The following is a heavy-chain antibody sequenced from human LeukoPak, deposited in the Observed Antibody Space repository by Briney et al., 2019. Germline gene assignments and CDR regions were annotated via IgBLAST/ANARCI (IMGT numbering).Heavy chain of an antibody. CDR2: IKQDGSGK. CDR1: GFTFSSYW. D-gene: IGHD2-2*01. CDR3: ARDIAGSTRAGFDI. V-gene: IGHV3-7*01. J-gene: IGHJ3*02. Sequence: GGSLRLSCAASGFTFSSYWMSWVRQAPGKGLEWVANIKQDGSGKYYVDSVKGRFTISRDNAKNSLYLQMNSLRAEDTAVYYCARDIAGSTRAGFDIWGQGTMVTVSS.